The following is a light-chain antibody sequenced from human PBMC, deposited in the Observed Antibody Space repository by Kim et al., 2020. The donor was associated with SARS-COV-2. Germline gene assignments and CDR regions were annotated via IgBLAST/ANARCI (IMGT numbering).Light chain of an antibody. Sequence: ATVGDRVTITCQASQGITNYVNGYQQKPGQAPKLLIYGASKLKTGVPSRFSGRGSGTDFTFTISSLQPEDIATYYCQQYDKRPLTFGGGTKVGIK. CDR1: QGITNY. J-gene: IGKJ4*01. CDR2: GAS. CDR3: QQYDKRPLT. V-gene: IGKV1-33*01.